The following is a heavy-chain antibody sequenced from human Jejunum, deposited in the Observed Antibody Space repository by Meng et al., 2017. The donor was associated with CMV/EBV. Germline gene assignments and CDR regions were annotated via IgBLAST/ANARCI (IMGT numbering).Heavy chain of an antibody. J-gene: IGHJ4*02. CDR2: IIPIFGGIA. CDR3: ASTYFYDRSDYWDLAEGHY. D-gene: IGHD3-22*01. V-gene: IGHV1-69*17. CDR1: FSNYG. Sequence: FSNYGITWVRQAPGQGLEWMGGIIPIFGGIAYYAQKFQGRVTITADKSTSTAYMELSSLRSEDTAVFYCASTYFYDRSDYWDLAEGHYWGQGTLVTVSS.